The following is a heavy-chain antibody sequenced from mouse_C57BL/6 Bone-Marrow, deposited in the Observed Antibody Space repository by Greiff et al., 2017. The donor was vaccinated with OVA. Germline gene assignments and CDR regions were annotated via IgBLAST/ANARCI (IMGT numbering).Heavy chain of an antibody. V-gene: IGHV1-72*01. CDR3: ASYYDGSSLDWYFDV. J-gene: IGHJ1*03. CDR1: GYTFTSYW. Sequence: QVQLQQPGAELVKPGASVKLSCKASGYTFTSYWMHWVKQRPGRGLEWIGRIDPNSGGTKYNEKFKSKATLTVDKPSSTAYMQLSSLTSEDAAVYDCASYYDGSSLDWYFDVWGTGTTVTVSS. D-gene: IGHD1-1*01. CDR2: IDPNSGGT.